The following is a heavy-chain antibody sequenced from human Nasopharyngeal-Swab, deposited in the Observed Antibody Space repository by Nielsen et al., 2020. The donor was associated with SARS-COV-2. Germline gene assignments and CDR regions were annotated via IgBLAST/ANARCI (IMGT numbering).Heavy chain of an antibody. CDR1: GFTFSSYA. D-gene: IGHD3-10*02. V-gene: IGHV3-23*01. CDR2: ISGSGGST. Sequence: LSLTCAASGFTFSSYAMSWVRQAPGKGLEWVSAISGSGGSTYYADSVKGRFTVSRDNSKNTLYLQMNSLRAEDTAVYYCAKAPRGITMSYFQHWGQGTLVTVSS. J-gene: IGHJ1*01. CDR3: AKAPRGITMSYFQH.